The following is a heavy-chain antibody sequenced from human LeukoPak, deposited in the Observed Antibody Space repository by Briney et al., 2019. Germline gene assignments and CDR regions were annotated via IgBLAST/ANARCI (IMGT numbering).Heavy chain of an antibody. V-gene: IGHV3-20*04. J-gene: IGHJ4*02. CDR1: GFTFDDYG. CDR2: INWNGGST. D-gene: IGHD3-10*01. Sequence: GGSLRLSCAASGFTFDDYGMSWVRQAPGKGLEWVSGINWNGGSTGYADSVRGRLTISRDNAKNSLYLQMNSLRAEDTALYYCARVSWDYGSGSFDYWGQGTLITVSS. CDR3: ARVSWDYGSGSFDY.